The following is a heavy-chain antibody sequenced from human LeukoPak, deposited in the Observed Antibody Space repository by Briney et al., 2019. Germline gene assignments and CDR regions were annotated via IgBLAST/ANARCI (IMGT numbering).Heavy chain of an antibody. CDR2: IYSGGST. CDR1: GFTVSSNY. V-gene: IGHV3-66*01. D-gene: IGHD2-21*02. Sequence: GGSLRLSCAASGFTVSSNYMSWVRQAPGKGLEWVSVIYSGGSTYYADSVKGRFTISRDNSKNTLYLQMNSLRAEDTAVYYCARAYCGGDCYPPPYWYFDLWGRGTLVTVSS. CDR3: ARAYCGGDCYPPPYWYFDL. J-gene: IGHJ2*01.